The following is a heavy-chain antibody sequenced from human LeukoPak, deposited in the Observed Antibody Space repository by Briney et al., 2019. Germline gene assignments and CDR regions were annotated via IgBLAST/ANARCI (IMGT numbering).Heavy chain of an antibody. CDR3: ARDQGLTAPPPYGLDV. CDR1: GGTFSSSA. D-gene: IGHD5-18*01. V-gene: IGHV1-69*04. CDR2: IIPVLNIT. J-gene: IGHJ6*02. Sequence: SVKVSCKTSGGTFSSSAITWVRQAPGQGLEWMGRIIPVLNITTYAQKFQGSVTITADASTSTVYMELSSLRSEETAVYYCARDQGLTAPPPYGLDVWGQGTTVIVSS.